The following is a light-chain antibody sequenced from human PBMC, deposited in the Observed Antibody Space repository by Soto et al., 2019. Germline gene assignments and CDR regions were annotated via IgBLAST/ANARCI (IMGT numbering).Light chain of an antibody. CDR1: SSDVGGYNY. CDR2: EVS. J-gene: IGLJ2*01. V-gene: IGLV2-14*01. CDR3: SAYTGSSTLVV. Sequence: QSALTQPASVSGSPGQSITISCTGTSSDVGGYNYVSWYQQHPGKSPKLMIYEVSNRPSGVSNRFSGSKSGNTASLAISGFQAEDEADYYCSAYTGSSTLVVFGGGTK.